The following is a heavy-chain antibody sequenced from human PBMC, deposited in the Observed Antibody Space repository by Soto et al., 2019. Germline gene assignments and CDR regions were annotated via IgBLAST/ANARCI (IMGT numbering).Heavy chain of an antibody. D-gene: IGHD2-15*01. CDR1: GGSFSGYY. J-gene: IGHJ6*02. V-gene: IGHV4-34*01. Sequence: SETLSLTCAVYGGSFSGYYWSWIRQPPGKGLEWIGEINHSGSTNYNPSLKSRVTISVDTSKNQFSLKLSSVTAADTAVYYCARRSSGGSRRVDVYYYYGMDVWGQGTTVTVSS. CDR2: INHSGST. CDR3: ARRSSGGSRRVDVYYYYGMDV.